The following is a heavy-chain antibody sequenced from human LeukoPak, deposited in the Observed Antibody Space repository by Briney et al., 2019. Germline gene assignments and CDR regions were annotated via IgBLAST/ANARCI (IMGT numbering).Heavy chain of an antibody. CDR1: GFNFGNAW. CDR3: ATDRLFHNY. D-gene: IGHD6-6*01. J-gene: IGHJ4*02. V-gene: IGHV3-15*01. Sequence: GGSLRLSCAASGFNFGNAWMAWVRQAPGKGLEWVGCIRNEIDGGTTHYATSATGRFTITRDDSRNTLYLQMQGLKSEDTAVYYCATDRLFHNYWGQGTLVTVSS. CDR2: IRNEIDGGTT.